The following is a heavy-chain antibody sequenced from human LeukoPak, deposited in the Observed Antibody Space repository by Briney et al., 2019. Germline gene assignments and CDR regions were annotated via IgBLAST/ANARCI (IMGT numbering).Heavy chain of an antibody. D-gene: IGHD3-22*01. V-gene: IGHV3-23*01. CDR2: ISGSGGST. J-gene: IGHJ4*02. Sequence: GGSLRLSCAASGFTFSSYAMSWVRQAPGKGLEWVSAISGSGGSTYYADSVKGRFTISRDNSKNPLYLQMNSLRAEDTAVYYCAKGDSSGYYYRPGYYFDYWGQGTLVTVSS. CDR3: AKGDSSGYYYRPGYYFDY. CDR1: GFTFSSYA.